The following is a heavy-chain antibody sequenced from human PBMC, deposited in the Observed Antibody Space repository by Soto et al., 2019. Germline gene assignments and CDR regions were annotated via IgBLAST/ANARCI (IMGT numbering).Heavy chain of an antibody. CDR3: ARDLTDCSGGSCYRAFDY. V-gene: IGHV3-30-3*01. Sequence: GGSLRLSCAASGFTFSSYAMHWVRQAPGKGLEWVAVISYDGSNKYYADSVKGRFTISRDNSKNTLYLQMNSLRAEDTAVYYCARDLTDCSGGSCYRAFDYWGQGTLVTVSS. D-gene: IGHD2-15*01. CDR1: GFTFSSYA. J-gene: IGHJ4*02. CDR2: ISYDGSNK.